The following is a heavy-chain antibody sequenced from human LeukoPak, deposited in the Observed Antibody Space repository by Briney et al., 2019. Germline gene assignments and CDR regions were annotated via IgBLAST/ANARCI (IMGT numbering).Heavy chain of an antibody. V-gene: IGHV4-38-2*01. CDR2: IYHSGST. CDR1: GHSISSGYY. D-gene: IGHD3-3*01. CDR3: ARYYDFWSGYEDY. Sequence: SETLSLTCSVSGHSISSGYYWGWIRQPPGKGLEWIGSIYHSGSTYYNPSLKSRATISVDTSKNQFSLKLSSVTAADTAVYYCARYYDFWSGYEDYWGQGTLVTVSS. J-gene: IGHJ4*02.